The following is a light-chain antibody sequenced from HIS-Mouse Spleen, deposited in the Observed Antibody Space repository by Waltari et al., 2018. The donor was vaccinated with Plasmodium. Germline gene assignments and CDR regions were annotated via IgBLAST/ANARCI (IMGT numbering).Light chain of an antibody. V-gene: IGLV2-8*01. J-gene: IGLJ2*01. CDR3: SSYAGSNNLV. Sequence: QSALTQPPSASGSPGQSVTISCTGPSRAIGGYTYISWYQQPPGKAPKLRIYEVSKRPSGVPDRFSGSKSGNTASLTVSGLQAEDEADYYCSSYAGSNNLVFGGGTKLTVL. CDR2: EVS. CDR1: SRAIGGYTY.